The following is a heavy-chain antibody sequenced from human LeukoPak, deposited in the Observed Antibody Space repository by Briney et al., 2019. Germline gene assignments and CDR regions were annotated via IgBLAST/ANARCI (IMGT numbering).Heavy chain of an antibody. CDR3: TKVLHDYRGGSYRAYFDS. D-gene: IGHD3-16*02. Sequence: PGGSLRLSCAASGFTFGDYAMHWVRQAPGKGPEWVSLISGDGGRTKYADSVKARFTMSRDNSRNSLFLQMKSLRSDDTGFYCCTKVLHDYRGGSYRAYFDSWGQGILVTVSS. V-gene: IGHV3-43*02. CDR2: ISGDGGRT. CDR1: GFTFGDYA. J-gene: IGHJ4*02.